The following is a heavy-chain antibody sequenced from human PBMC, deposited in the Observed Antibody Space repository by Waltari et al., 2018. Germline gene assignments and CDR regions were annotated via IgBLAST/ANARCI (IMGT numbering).Heavy chain of an antibody. D-gene: IGHD3-3*01. V-gene: IGHV2-5*01. Sequence: QITLKESGPTLVKLTQTLTLTCTFSGFPLSTSGVGVAWIRQPPGKAPQWLALIYWNDKKYYSPSLEGRLSVSKDTSRNQVVLTMTNMDPVDTATYYCARKVYDFWSGYSNWLDPWGQGILVTVSS. CDR1: GFPLSTSGVG. CDR2: IYWNDKK. J-gene: IGHJ5*02. CDR3: ARKVYDFWSGYSNWLDP.